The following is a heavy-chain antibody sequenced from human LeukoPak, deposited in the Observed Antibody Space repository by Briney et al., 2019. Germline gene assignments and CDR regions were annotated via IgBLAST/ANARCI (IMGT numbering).Heavy chain of an antibody. CDR1: RYTFTNYD. D-gene: IGHD2-2*02. V-gene: IGHV1-8*03. J-gene: IGHJ3*02. Sequence: GASVKVSCKASRYTFTNYDINWVRQATGQGLEWMGWMNPNSANTGYSQKFQGRVTFTRDTSISTAYMELSSLRSEDTAVYFCARATVVAGYCTTTRCYKPFDIWGQGTMVTVSS. CDR2: MNPNSANT. CDR3: ARATVVAGYCTTTRCYKPFDI.